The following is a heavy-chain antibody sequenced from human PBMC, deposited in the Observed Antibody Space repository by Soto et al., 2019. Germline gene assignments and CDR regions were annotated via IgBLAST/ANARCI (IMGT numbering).Heavy chain of an antibody. D-gene: IGHD3-3*01. Sequence: SVKVSCKASGGTLSDYAFSWVRQAPGQGLEWMGGIIPIFGSANYAQKLQGRVTITRDTSASTAYMELSSLRSEDTAVYYCARDQGITTFGVYSMYYYGMDVWGQGTTVTVSS. V-gene: IGHV1-69*05. CDR2: IIPIFGSA. CDR3: ARDQGITTFGVYSMYYYGMDV. CDR1: GGTLSDYA. J-gene: IGHJ6*02.